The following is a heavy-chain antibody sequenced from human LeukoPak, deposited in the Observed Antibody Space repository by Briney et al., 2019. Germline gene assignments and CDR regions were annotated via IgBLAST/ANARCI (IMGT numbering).Heavy chain of an antibody. CDR2: IYYSGST. D-gene: IGHD3-22*01. V-gene: IGHV4-30-4*08. CDR1: GGSISSGDYY. CDR3: AREDYCDSSGYYLVY. J-gene: IGHJ4*02. Sequence: SQTLSLTCTVSGGSISSGDYYWSWIRQPPGKGLEWIGYIYYSGSTYYNPSLKSRVTISVDTSKNQFSLKLSSVTAADTAVYYCAREDYCDSSGYYLVYWGQGTLVTVSS.